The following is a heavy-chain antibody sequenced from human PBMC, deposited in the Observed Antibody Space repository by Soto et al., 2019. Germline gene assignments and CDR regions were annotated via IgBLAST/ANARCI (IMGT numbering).Heavy chain of an antibody. J-gene: IGHJ4*02. CDR2: IYWDDDK. CDR1: GFSLTTSGVG. Sequence: SGPTLVNPPQTLTLTCTFSGFSLTTSGVGVGWIRQPPGKALEWLAVIYWDDDKRYSLSLKSRVTITKDTSKNQVVLTMTNMDPVDTARYYCAHIVVAGLGYYFDYWGQGTLVTVSS. CDR3: AHIVVAGLGYYFDY. D-gene: IGHD6-19*01. V-gene: IGHV2-5*02.